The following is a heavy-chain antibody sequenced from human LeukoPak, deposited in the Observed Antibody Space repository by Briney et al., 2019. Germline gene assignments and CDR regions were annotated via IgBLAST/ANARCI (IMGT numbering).Heavy chain of an antibody. CDR3: ARDXQYGEPXY. CDR2: IKNDGSEK. D-gene: IGHD4-17*01. V-gene: IGHV3-7*03. J-gene: IGHJ4*02. Sequence: PGGSLRLSCVASGFTFSRYWMSWVRQAPGKGLEWVANIKNDGSEKSYVDSVRGRFTISRDNAMNSLYLQMNSLRADDTAVYYCARDXQYGEPXYWGQGTLXXXXS. CDR1: GFTFSRYW.